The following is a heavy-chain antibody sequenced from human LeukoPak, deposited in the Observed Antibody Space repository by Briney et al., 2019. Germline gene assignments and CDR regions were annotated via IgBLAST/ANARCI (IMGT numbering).Heavy chain of an antibody. CDR1: GGSFSGYF. J-gene: IGHJ4*02. Sequence: SETLSLTCAVYGGSFSGYFWTWIRQPPGEGLEWIGEINHSGSTNYNPSLKSRVTISVDTSKNQFSLKLSSVTAADTAVYYCARVTVVPAAIASSSVDYWGQGTLVTVSS. CDR2: INHSGST. D-gene: IGHD2-2*01. V-gene: IGHV4-34*01. CDR3: ARVTVVPAAIASSSVDY.